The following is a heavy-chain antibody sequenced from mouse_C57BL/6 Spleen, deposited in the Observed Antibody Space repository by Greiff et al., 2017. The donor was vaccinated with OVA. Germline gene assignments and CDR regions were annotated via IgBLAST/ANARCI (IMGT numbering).Heavy chain of an antibody. J-gene: IGHJ2*01. Sequence: QVQLQQPGAELVKPGASVKLSCKASGYTFTSYWMHWVKQRPGRGLAWLGRIDPNSGGNKYNEKFKSKATLPVDKPSSTAYMQLSSLTSEDSAVYYCAREGLRGYFDYWGQGTTLTVSS. D-gene: IGHD3-3*01. CDR2: IDPNSGGN. CDR1: GYTFTSYW. CDR3: AREGLRGYFDY. V-gene: IGHV1-72*01.